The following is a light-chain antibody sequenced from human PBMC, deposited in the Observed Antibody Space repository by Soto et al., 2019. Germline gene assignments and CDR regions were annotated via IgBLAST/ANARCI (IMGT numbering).Light chain of an antibody. V-gene: IGKV1-39*01. J-gene: IGKJ2*01. CDR3: QQSYSTVGYT. CDR2: AAS. Sequence: DIQMTQSPSSLSASVGDRVTITCRASQSISSYLNWYQQKPGKAPKILIYAASSLQSGVPSRFSGSGSGTDFTLTISSLQPEDFATYYCQQSYSTVGYTFGQGTKLEIK. CDR1: QSISSY.